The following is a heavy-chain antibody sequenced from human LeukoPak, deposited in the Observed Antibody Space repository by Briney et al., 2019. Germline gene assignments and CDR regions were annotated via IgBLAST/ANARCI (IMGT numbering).Heavy chain of an antibody. CDR3: ARAPPDILTGYYKTGHYYGMDV. J-gene: IGHJ6*02. V-gene: IGHV4-34*01. D-gene: IGHD3-9*01. CDR2: INHSGST. CDR1: GGSFSGYY. Sequence: SETLSLTCAVYGGSFSGYYWSWIRQPPGKGLEWIGEINHSGSTNYNPSLKSRVTISVDTSKNQFSLKLSSVTAADTAVYYCARAPPDILTGYYKTGHYYGMDVWGQGTTVTVSS.